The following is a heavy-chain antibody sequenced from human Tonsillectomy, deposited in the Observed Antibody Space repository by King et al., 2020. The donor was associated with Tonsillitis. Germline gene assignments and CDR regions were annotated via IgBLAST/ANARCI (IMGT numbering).Heavy chain of an antibody. CDR2: IYSGGSST. Sequence: VQLVESGGGLVQPGGSLRLSCAASGFTFSSYAMSWVRQAPGKGLERVSVIYSGGSSTYYADSVKGRFTISRDNSKNTLYLQMNSLRAEDTAVYYCAKGQGWFDPWGQGTLVTVSS. V-gene: IGHV3-23*03. CDR3: AKGQGWFDP. J-gene: IGHJ5*02. CDR1: GFTFSSYA.